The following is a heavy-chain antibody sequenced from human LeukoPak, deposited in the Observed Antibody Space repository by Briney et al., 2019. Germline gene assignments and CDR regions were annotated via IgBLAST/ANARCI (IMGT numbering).Heavy chain of an antibody. J-gene: IGHJ4*02. CDR3: ASAPDYGDFSFDY. CDR2: INPNSGGT. V-gene: IGHV1-2*02. Sequence: ASVKVSCKASGYTFTGYYMHWVQQAPGQGLEWMGWINPNSGGTNYAQKFQGRVTMTRNTSISTAYMELSRLRSDDTAVYNCASAPDYGDFSFDYWGQGTLVTVSS. D-gene: IGHD4-17*01. CDR1: GYTFTGYY.